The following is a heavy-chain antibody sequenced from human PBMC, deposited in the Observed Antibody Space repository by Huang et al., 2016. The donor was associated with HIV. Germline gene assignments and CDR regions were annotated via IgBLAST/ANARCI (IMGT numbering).Heavy chain of an antibody. CDR3: ARDSGYYRYFDY. V-gene: IGHV7-4-1*02. Sequence: QVQLVQSGSELKKPGASVKVSCKVSGYPFTDYQISWVRQAPGQGLEWMGWINPNTGNPTDAQGFTGRCVFSLDTSGSTAYLQISSLKAEDTAVYFCARDSGYYRYFDYWGQGTLVTVSS. CDR1: GYPFTDYQ. CDR2: INPNTGNP. J-gene: IGHJ4*02. D-gene: IGHD3-22*01.